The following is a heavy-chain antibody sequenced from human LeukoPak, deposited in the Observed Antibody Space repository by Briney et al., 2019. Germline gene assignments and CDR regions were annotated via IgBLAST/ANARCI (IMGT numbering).Heavy chain of an antibody. D-gene: IGHD6-13*01. CDR1: GFTFSSYG. Sequence: GGSLRLSCAASGFTFSSYGMHWVRQAPGKGLEWVAVIWYGGSNKYYADSVKGRFTISRDNSKNTLYLQMNSLRAEDTAVYYCAKSWGSSWSYFDYWGQGTLVTVSS. V-gene: IGHV3-30*02. CDR2: IWYGGSNK. J-gene: IGHJ4*02. CDR3: AKSWGSSWSYFDY.